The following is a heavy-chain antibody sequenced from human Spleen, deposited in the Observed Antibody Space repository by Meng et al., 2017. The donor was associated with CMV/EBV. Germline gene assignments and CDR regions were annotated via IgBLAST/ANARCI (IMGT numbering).Heavy chain of an antibody. V-gene: IGHV5-51*01. Sequence: GESLKISCEVSGYSFTTYWIGWVRQMPGKGLEWMGIIYPGDSDTRYSLSFQGQVTISVDKSISTAYLQWSSLKASDTAMYYCARRRGSSSSRAFDIWGQGTMVTVSS. J-gene: IGHJ3*02. CDR1: GYSFTTYW. CDR3: ARRRGSSSSRAFDI. D-gene: IGHD6-6*01. CDR2: IYPGDSDT.